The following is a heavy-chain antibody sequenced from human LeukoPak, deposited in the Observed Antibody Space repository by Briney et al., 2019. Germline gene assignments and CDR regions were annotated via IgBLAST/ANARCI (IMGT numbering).Heavy chain of an antibody. CDR1: GGTFSSYA. Sequence: SVKVSCKASGGTFSSYAISWVRQAPGQGLEWMGGIIPIFGTANYAQKFQGRVTITADESTSTAYMELSSLRSEDTAVYYCAGATTPPTGGNYYYYYMDVWGKGTTVTVSS. D-gene: IGHD1-7*01. V-gene: IGHV1-69*13. CDR3: AGATTPPTGGNYYYYYMDV. CDR2: IIPIFGTA. J-gene: IGHJ6*03.